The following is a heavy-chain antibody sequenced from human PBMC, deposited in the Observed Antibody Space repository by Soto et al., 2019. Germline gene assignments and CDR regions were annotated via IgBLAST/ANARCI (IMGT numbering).Heavy chain of an antibody. CDR1: GFTFISYA. CDR3: AHSAIYTSTWFYFDQ. D-gene: IGHD6-13*01. J-gene: IGHJ4*02. CDR2: ISGSGGST. V-gene: IGHV3-23*01. Sequence: PGGSLRLSCAASGFTFISYAISWFRQAPGKGLEWVSAISGSGGSTYYADSVKGRFTISRDNSKNTLYLQMNSLRAEDTATYSCAHSAIYTSTWFYFDQWGQGTLVTVSS.